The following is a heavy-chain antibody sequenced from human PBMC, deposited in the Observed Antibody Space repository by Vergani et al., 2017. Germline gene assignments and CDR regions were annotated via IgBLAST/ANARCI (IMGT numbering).Heavy chain of an antibody. V-gene: IGHV3-21*01. CDR3: ARGGDCSSTNCYMGYYYYYMDG. D-gene: IGHD2-2*02. Sequence: EVQLLESGGGLVKPGGSLRLSCAASGFTFSSYSMNWVRQAPGKGLEWVSSISSSSSYIYYADSVKGRFTISRDNSKNSLYLQMNSLRAEDTAVYYCARGGDCSSTNCYMGYYYYYMDGWDKGTTVTVSS. J-gene: IGHJ6*03. CDR2: ISSSSSYI. CDR1: GFTFSSYS.